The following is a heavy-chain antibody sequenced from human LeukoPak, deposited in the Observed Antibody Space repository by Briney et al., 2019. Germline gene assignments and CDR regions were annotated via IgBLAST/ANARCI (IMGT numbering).Heavy chain of an antibody. CDR3: ARLTTISPLSHWYYHYMDV. V-gene: IGHV1-69*13. J-gene: IGHJ6*03. CDR2: IIPLFGTS. Sequence: SVKVSCKASGGTFSRYAITWVRQAPGQGLQWMGGIIPLFGTSKYAQKFQGRVTITADESTSTAYMELSSLRSDDTAVYYCARLTTISPLSHWYYHYMDVWGTGTTVTVSS. D-gene: IGHD1-1*01. CDR1: GGTFSRYA.